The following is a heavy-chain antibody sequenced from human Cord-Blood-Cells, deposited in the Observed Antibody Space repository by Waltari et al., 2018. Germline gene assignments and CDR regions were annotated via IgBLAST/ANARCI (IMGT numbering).Heavy chain of an antibody. Sequence: QVQLVQSGAEVKKPGASVKVSCKVSGYTLTELSMRWVRQAPGKGLEWMGGFEPEDGETIYAQKFQGRVTMTEDTSTDTAYMELSSLRSEDTAVYYCATPYSGSYYYYYGMDVWGQGTTVTVSS. CDR3: ATPYSGSYYYYYGMDV. V-gene: IGHV1-24*01. CDR2: FEPEDGET. D-gene: IGHD1-26*01. J-gene: IGHJ6*02. CDR1: GYTLTELS.